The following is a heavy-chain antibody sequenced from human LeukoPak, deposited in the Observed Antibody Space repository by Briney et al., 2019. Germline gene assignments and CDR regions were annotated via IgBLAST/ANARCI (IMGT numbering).Heavy chain of an antibody. CDR1: GYSISSAYY. Sequence: ETLSLTCTVSGYSISSAYYMSWVRQAPGKGLEWVSAISGSGGSTYYADSVKGRFTISRDNSKNTLYLQMNSLRAEDTAVYYCAKDMAIFGYWGQGTLVTVSS. V-gene: IGHV3-23*01. CDR3: AKDMAIFGY. CDR2: ISGSGGST. D-gene: IGHD3-10*01. J-gene: IGHJ4*02.